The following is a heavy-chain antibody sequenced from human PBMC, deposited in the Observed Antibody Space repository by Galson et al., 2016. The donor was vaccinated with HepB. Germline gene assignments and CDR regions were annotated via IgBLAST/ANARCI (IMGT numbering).Heavy chain of an antibody. V-gene: IGHV3-48*03. CDR3: TRRWLRSDDY. CDR1: GFTFSTHE. Sequence: SLRLSCAASGFTFSTHEMNWVRQAPGKGLEWVSFITWSGTIVHYAESVKGRFTISRDNDQNLLYLQMNSLRVDDTAVYYCTRRWLRSDDYWGQGTLVTVPS. D-gene: IGHD4-23*01. J-gene: IGHJ4*02. CDR2: ITWSGTIV.